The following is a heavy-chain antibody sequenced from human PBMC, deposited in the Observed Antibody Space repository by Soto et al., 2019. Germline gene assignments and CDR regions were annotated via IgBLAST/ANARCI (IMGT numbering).Heavy chain of an antibody. V-gene: IGHV4-59*08. CDR1: GGSISSYY. CDR2: IYYSGST. Sequence: LSLTCTVSGGSISSYYWSWIRQPPGKGLEWIGYIYYSGSTNYNPSLKSRVTISVDTSKNQFSLKLSSVTAADTAVYYCARVRYDSSGYSPGPFDYWGQGTLVTVSS. D-gene: IGHD3-22*01. CDR3: ARVRYDSSGYSPGPFDY. J-gene: IGHJ4*02.